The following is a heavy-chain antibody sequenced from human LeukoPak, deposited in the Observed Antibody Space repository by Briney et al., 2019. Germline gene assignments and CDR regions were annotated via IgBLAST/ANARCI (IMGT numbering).Heavy chain of an antibody. CDR2: IYPSGST. Sequence: PSETLSLTCSVSGGSISTYYWNWIRQPAGKGLEWIGRIYPSGSTNYNPSLKSRVTISVDTSKNQFSLKLSSVTAADTAVYYCARPMVRGDAFDIWGQGTMVTVSS. J-gene: IGHJ3*02. D-gene: IGHD3-10*01. CDR3: ARPMVRGDAFDI. V-gene: IGHV4-4*07. CDR1: GGSISTYY.